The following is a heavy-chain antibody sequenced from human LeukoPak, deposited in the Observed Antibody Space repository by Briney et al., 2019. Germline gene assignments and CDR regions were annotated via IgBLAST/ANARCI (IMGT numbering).Heavy chain of an antibody. CDR2: IYHSEST. CDR1: GYSISSGYY. Sequence: SETLSLTCTVSGYSISSGYYWGWIRQPPGKGLEWIGNIYHSESTSNNPSLKSRVTISVDTPKNQFSLKLRSVTAADTAVYYCARSGGRDSGGWSYMDVWGKGTTVTVSS. J-gene: IGHJ6*03. CDR3: ARSGGRDSGGWSYMDV. D-gene: IGHD3-16*01. V-gene: IGHV4-38-2*02.